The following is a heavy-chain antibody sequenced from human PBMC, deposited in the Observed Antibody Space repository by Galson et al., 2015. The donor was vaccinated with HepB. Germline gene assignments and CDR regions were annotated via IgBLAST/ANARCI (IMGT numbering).Heavy chain of an antibody. CDR1: GDSVSSNTVG. Sequence: CAISGDSVSSNTVGWNWIRQSPSRGLEWLGRTYYRSKWSNDCTVSVKSRITINPDTSKNQFSLQLNSVTPEDTAVYYCAKSIHLGRGFDSWGQGTLVTVSS. CDR2: TYYRSKWSN. D-gene: IGHD7-27*01. V-gene: IGHV6-1*01. CDR3: AKSIHLGRGFDS. J-gene: IGHJ4*02.